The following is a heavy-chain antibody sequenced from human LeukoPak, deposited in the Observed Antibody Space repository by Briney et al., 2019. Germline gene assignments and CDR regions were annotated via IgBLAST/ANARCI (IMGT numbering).Heavy chain of an antibody. CDR2: ISSSSSYI. V-gene: IGHV3-21*01. CDR3: ARDSDTAMVTDYYYYMDV. D-gene: IGHD5-18*01. CDR1: EFTFSSYA. Sequence: GGSLRLSCAASEFTFSSYAMTWVRQAPGKGLEWVSSISSSSSYIYYADSVKGRFTISRDNAKNSLYLQMNSLRAEGTAVYYCARDSDTAMVTDYYYYMDVWGKGTTVTVSS. J-gene: IGHJ6*03.